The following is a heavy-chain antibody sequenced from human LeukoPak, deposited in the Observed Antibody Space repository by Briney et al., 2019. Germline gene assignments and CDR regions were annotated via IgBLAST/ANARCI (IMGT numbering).Heavy chain of an antibody. CDR3: ARDGADYDFWSGYWSYYYYMDV. CDR1: GGSISSYY. CDR2: IYTSGST. J-gene: IGHJ6*03. D-gene: IGHD3-3*01. Sequence: SETLSLTCTVSGGSISSYYWSWIRQPAGKGLEWIGRIYTSGSTNYNPSLKSRVTTSVDTSKNQFSLKLSSVTAADTAVYYCARDGADYDFWSGYWSYYYYMDVWGKGTTVTVSS. V-gene: IGHV4-4*07.